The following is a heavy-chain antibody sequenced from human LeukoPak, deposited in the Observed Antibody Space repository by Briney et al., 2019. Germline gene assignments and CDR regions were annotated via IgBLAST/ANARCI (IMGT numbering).Heavy chain of an antibody. CDR1: GYTFTGYY. J-gene: IGHJ4*02. V-gene: IGHV1-2*02. CDR3: ARGNFYDNKGYSPELRY. Sequence: ASVKVSCKASGYTFTGYYMHWVRQAPGQGLEWMGWITTSNGNTNYAQKFQDRVTMTEDTSTDTAYMELSRLTSDDTAVYYCARGNFYDNKGYSPELRYWGQGTLVTVSS. D-gene: IGHD3-10*01. CDR2: ITTSNGNT.